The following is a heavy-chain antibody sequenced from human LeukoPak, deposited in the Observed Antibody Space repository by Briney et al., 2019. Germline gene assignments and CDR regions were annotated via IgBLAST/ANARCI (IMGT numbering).Heavy chain of an antibody. D-gene: IGHD1/OR15-1a*01. V-gene: IGHV3-48*02. CDR1: GFTFSTYN. J-gene: IGHJ4*02. CDR3: ARNPAGTGDY. CDR2: ISSGSEII. Sequence: GGSLRLSCVASGFTFSTYNMNWVRQAPGKGLEWVSFISSGSEIIYYADSVKGRFTVSRDNDKKSLYLQMNSLRDVDTAVYYCARNPAGTGDYLGQGTLVTVSS.